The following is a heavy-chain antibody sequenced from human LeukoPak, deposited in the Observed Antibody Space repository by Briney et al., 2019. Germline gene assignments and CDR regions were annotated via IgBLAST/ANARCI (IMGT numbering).Heavy chain of an antibody. J-gene: IGHJ4*02. Sequence: ASVKVSCKPSVYSFTDYDITWVRQAPGQGLEWMGRVSPYNGNTYYSQRFQDRVTITKDTSTGTAYMDLRNLRTDDTAMYYCARNGRVRRVVKDLFEYWGQGTLVAVSS. CDR2: VSPYNGNT. CDR3: ARNGRVRRVVKDLFEY. D-gene: IGHD3-10*01. V-gene: IGHV1-18*01. CDR1: VYSFTDYD.